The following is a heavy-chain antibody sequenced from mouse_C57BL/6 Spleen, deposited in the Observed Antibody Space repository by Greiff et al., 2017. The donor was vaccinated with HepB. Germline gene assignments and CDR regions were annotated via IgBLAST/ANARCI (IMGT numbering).Heavy chain of an antibody. D-gene: IGHD1-1*01. J-gene: IGHJ2*01. CDR1: GYSITSGYY. CDR3: ASDLPYYGSSSFDY. CDR2: ISYDGSN. Sequence: EVQLQESGPGLVKPSQSLSLTCSVTGYSITSGYYWNWIRQFPGNKLEWMGYISYDGSNNYNPSLKNRISITRDTSKNQFFLKLNSVTTEDTATYYCASDLPYYGSSSFDYWGQGTTLTVAS. V-gene: IGHV3-6*01.